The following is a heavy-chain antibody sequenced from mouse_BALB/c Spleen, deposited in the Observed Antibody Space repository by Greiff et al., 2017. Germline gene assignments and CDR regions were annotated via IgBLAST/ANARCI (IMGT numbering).Heavy chain of an antibody. CDR1: GFTFSSYA. CDR3: ARDLVNYAMDY. D-gene: IGHD2-10*02. CDR2: ISSGGST. Sequence: DVKLVESGGGLVKPGGSLKLSCAASGFTFSSYAMSWVRQTPEKRLEWVASISSGGSTYYPDSVKGRFTISRDNARNILYLQMSSLRSEDTAMYYCARDLVNYAMDYWGQGTSVTVSS. J-gene: IGHJ4*01. V-gene: IGHV5-6-5*01.